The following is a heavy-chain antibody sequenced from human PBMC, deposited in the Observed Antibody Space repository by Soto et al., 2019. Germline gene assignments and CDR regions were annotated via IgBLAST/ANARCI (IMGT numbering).Heavy chain of an antibody. CDR2: ISSSSSYI. Sequence: GGSLRLSCAASGFTFSSHSMNWVRQAPGKGLEWVSSISSSSSYIYYADSVKGRFTISRDNSKNSVYLQMNSLRAEDTAVYYCARPSLGYYGAGSPGGFFDYWGQGTLVTVSS. V-gene: IGHV3-21*01. CDR1: GFTFSSHS. CDR3: ARPSLGYYGAGSPGGFFDY. J-gene: IGHJ4*02. D-gene: IGHD3-10*01.